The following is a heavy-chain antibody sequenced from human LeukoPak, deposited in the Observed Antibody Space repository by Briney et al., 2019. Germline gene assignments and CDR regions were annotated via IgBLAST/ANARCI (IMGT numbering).Heavy chain of an antibody. CDR2: IYYNGST. Sequence: PSETLSLTCTVSGGSISSSSNYWGWIRQPPGKGLEWIGSIYYNGSTYYNPSLKSRVTISVDTSKNQFSLKLSSVTAAETAVYYCAREVRIAAAGIDYWGQRTLVTVSS. CDR1: GGSISSSSNY. J-gene: IGHJ4*02. CDR3: AREVRIAAAGIDY. V-gene: IGHV4-39*07. D-gene: IGHD6-13*01.